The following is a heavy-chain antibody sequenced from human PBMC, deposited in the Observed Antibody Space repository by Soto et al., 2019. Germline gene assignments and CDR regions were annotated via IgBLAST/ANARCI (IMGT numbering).Heavy chain of an antibody. Sequence: EVQLVESGGGLIQPGGSLRLSCAASGFTVSSNYMSWVRQAPGKGLEWVSVIYSGGSTYYADSVRGRFTISRDSSKNTLFLPMNSLRAEDTAVYYCARCRGSSLFFDCWGPGTLVTVSS. V-gene: IGHV3-53*01. CDR2: IYSGGST. J-gene: IGHJ4*02. D-gene: IGHD1-26*01. CDR1: GFTVSSNY. CDR3: ARCRGSSLFFDC.